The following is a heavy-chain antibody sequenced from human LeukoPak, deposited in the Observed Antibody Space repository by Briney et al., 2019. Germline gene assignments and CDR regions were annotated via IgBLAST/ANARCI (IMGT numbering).Heavy chain of an antibody. V-gene: IGHV4-61*01. CDR1: GGSVSSGSYY. J-gene: IGHJ6*02. CDR2: IYYSGST. Sequence: SETLSLTCTVSGGSVSSGSYYWSWIWQPPGKGLEWIGYIYYSGSTNYNPSLKSRVTISVDTSKNQFSLKLSSVTAADTAVYYCARGEYSSYYYYGMDVWGQGTTVTVSS. D-gene: IGHD6-6*01. CDR3: ARGEYSSYYYYGMDV.